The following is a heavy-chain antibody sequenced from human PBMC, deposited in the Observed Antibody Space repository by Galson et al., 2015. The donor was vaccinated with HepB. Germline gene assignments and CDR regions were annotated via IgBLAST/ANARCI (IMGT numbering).Heavy chain of an antibody. CDR2: IKDDGSYT. CDR3: AKDLNTGYYNFDY. J-gene: IGHJ4*02. Sequence: SLRLSCAASGFTFSSYGIHWVRQAPGKGLEWVAFIKDDGSYTYYADSVKGRFTISRDNSKDTLFLQMNSLRPEDTAVYYCAKDLNTGYYNFDYWGQGTLVTVSS. D-gene: IGHD3-9*01. CDR1: GFTFSSYG. V-gene: IGHV3-30*02.